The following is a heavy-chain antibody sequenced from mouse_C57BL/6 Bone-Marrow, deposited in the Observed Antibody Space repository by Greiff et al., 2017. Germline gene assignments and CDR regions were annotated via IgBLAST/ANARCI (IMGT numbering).Heavy chain of an antibody. CDR3: AGGSSGSDY. Sequence: DVQLQESGPELVKPGASVKMSCKASGYTFTDYNMHWVKQSHGKSLEWIGYINPNNGGTSYTQKFKGKATLTVNKSSSTASMELRSLTSEDSAVYYCAGGSSGSDYWGQGTTLTVSS. CDR2: INPNNGGT. V-gene: IGHV1-22*01. D-gene: IGHD3-2*02. J-gene: IGHJ2*01. CDR1: GYTFTDYN.